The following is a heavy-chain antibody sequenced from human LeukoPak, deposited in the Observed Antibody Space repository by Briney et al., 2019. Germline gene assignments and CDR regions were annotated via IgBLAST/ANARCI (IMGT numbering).Heavy chain of an antibody. Sequence: GRSLRLPCAASGFTFDDYAMHWVRQAPGKGLEWVSGISWNSGSIGYADSVKGRFTISRDNAKNSLYLQMNSLRAEDTALYYCAKDLLSFGYCSSTSCSTLFDYWGQGTLVTVSS. CDR2: ISWNSGSI. CDR3: AKDLLSFGYCSSTSCSTLFDY. J-gene: IGHJ4*02. V-gene: IGHV3-9*01. D-gene: IGHD2-2*03. CDR1: GFTFDDYA.